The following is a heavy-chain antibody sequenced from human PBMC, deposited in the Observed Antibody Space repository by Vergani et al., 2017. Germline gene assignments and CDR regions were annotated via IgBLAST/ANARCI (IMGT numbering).Heavy chain of an antibody. D-gene: IGHD3-3*01. CDR1: GGSISSSSYY. Sequence: QLQLQESGPGLVKPSETLSLTCTVSGGSISSSSYYWGWIRQPPGKGLEWIGSIYYSGSTYYNPSLKSRVTISVDTSKHQFSLKLSSVTAADTAVYYCARVAGVLEWFSLGWFDPWGQGTLVTVSS. CDR2: IYYSGST. CDR3: ARVAGVLEWFSLGWFDP. V-gene: IGHV4-39*07. J-gene: IGHJ5*02.